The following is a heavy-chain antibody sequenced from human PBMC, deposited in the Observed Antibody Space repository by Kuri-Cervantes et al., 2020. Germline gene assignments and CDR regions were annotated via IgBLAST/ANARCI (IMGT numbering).Heavy chain of an antibody. Sequence: SCTVSGGSISTGGFYWNWIRQHPGKGLEWIGYISYSGSTYYNPSLKSRVTISVDRSKNQFSLKLSSVTAADTAVYYCAREDGYELDAFDIWGQGTMVTVSS. V-gene: IGHV4-31*02. J-gene: IGHJ3*02. CDR1: GGSISTGGFY. CDR3: AREDGYELDAFDI. CDR2: ISYSGST. D-gene: IGHD5-12*01.